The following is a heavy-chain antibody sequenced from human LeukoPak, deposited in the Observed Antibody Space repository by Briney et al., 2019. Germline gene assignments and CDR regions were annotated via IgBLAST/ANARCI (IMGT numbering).Heavy chain of an antibody. D-gene: IGHD4-17*01. CDR3: AREDPQTTVPEGMDV. CDR1: GGSISYYY. V-gene: IGHV4-59*01. J-gene: IGHJ6*02. CDR2: ISYRGTT. Sequence: SETLSLTCTVSGGSISYYYWSWIRQSPGKGREWIEYISYRGTTNYNPSVKSRVTISVDTSKNQFSLHLRSVTAADTAVYYCAREDPQTTVPEGMDVWGQGTTVTVSS.